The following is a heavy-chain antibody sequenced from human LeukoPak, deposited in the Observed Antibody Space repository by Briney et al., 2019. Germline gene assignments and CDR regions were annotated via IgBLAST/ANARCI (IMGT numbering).Heavy chain of an antibody. D-gene: IGHD5-12*01. CDR3: AVNKLRVATTFDY. CDR1: GGHFSSYA. J-gene: IGHJ4*02. V-gene: IGHV1-69*04. Sequence: ASVEVSFKASGGHFSSYAISWVRPAPGQGVGWMGRIIPILGIANSAQNFQGRVTITADKSTSTAYMELSSLRSEDTAVYYCAVNKLRVATTFDYWGQGTLVTVSS. CDR2: IIPILGIA.